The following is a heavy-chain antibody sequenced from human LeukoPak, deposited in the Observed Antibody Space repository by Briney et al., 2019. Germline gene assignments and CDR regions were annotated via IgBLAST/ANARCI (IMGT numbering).Heavy chain of an antibody. D-gene: IGHD3-10*02. CDR3: ARDMFGGIRAFYYYYYMDV. Sequence: SETLSLTCTVYGGSINTYYWSWIRQPPGKGLEWIGSIYHSGSTYYNPSLKSRVTISVDTSKNQFSLKLSSVTAADTAVYYCARDMFGGIRAFYYYYYMDVWGKGTTVTVSS. CDR1: GGSINTYY. J-gene: IGHJ6*03. V-gene: IGHV4-38-2*02. CDR2: IYHSGST.